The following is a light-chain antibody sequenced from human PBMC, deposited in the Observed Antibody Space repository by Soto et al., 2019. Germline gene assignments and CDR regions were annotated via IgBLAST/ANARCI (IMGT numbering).Light chain of an antibody. CDR1: QSVSSY. Sequence: EIVLTQSPATLSLSPGERATLSCRASQSVSSYLAWYQQKPGQAPRLLIYDASNRATGIPARFSGSGSGTDFPLTISRLEPEDFAVYYCQQRSNWPPLYTFGQGTNLEIK. CDR2: DAS. CDR3: QQRSNWPPLYT. V-gene: IGKV3-11*01. J-gene: IGKJ2*01.